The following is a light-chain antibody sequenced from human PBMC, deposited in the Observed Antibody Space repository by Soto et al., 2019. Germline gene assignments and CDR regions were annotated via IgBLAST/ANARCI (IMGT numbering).Light chain of an antibody. V-gene: IGLV2-11*01. CDR2: DVS. J-gene: IGLJ1*01. CDR1: SSDVGGYNY. CDR3: CSHAGSYTLV. Sequence: QSVLTQPRSVSGSPGQSVTISCTGTSSDVGGYNYVSWYQQHPGKAPKLMIYDVSKRPSGVPDRFSGSKSGNTASLTISGLQAEDEADYYCCSHAGSYTLVFGTGTNVTVL.